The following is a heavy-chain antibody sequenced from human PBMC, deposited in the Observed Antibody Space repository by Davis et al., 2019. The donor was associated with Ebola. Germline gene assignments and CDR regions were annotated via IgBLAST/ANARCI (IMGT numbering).Heavy chain of an antibody. CDR2: ISYDGSNK. V-gene: IGHV3-30*18. J-gene: IGHJ4*02. D-gene: IGHD3-3*01. CDR3: AKDVPEYYDFWSGYSDY. CDR1: GFTFSSYG. Sequence: GESLKISCAASGFTFSSYGMHWVRQAPGKGLEWVAVISYDGSNKYYADSVKGRFTISRDNSKNTLYLQMNSLRAEDTAVYYCAKDVPEYYDFWSGYSDYWGQGTLVTVSS.